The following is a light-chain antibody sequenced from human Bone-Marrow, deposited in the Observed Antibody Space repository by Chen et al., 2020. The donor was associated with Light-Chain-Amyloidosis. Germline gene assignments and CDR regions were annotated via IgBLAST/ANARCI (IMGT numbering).Light chain of an antibody. CDR3: MQYTHWPHT. J-gene: IGKJ2*01. CDR2: KVS. Sequence: DVVLTQSPLSLPVTLGQPASISCRSPRSLMGSDGNALLSWFQQRPGQSPRRLIGKVSNRESGVRDRVSGRGSGTDFRLRISRVEAEDVGVYDCMQYTHWPHTFGQGTKLEIK. V-gene: IGKV2-30*01. CDR1: RSLMGSDGNAL.